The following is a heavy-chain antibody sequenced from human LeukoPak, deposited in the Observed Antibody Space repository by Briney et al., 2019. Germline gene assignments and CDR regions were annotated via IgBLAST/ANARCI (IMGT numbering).Heavy chain of an antibody. Sequence: GRSLRLSCAASGFTFSSYAMSWVRQAPGKGLEWVSAISGSGGSTYYADSVKGRFTISRDNSKNTLYLQMNSLRAEDTAVYYCAKSRGVRGVFDYWGQGTLVTVSS. CDR2: ISGSGGST. CDR1: GFTFSSYA. D-gene: IGHD3-10*01. CDR3: AKSRGVRGVFDY. V-gene: IGHV3-23*01. J-gene: IGHJ4*02.